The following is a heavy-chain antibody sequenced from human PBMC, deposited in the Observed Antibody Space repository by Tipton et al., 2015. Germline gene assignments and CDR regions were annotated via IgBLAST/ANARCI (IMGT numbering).Heavy chain of an antibody. J-gene: IGHJ6*02. CDR3: ARERPYGGMDV. Sequence: TLSLTCTVSGGSISSSSYYWGWIRQHPGKGLEWIGYIFYTGSTYYTPSLMSRVTISIDTSKNQFSLKLSSVTAADTAVYYCARERPYGGMDVWGQGTTVTVSS. D-gene: IGHD4-17*01. CDR1: GGSISSSSYY. V-gene: IGHV4-31*03. CDR2: IFYTGST.